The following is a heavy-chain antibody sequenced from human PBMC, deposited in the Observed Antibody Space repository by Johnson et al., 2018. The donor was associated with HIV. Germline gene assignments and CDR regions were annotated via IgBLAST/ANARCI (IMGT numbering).Heavy chain of an antibody. V-gene: IGHV3-20*04. CDR2: INWNGVST. Sequence: VHLVESGGGVLRRGGSLRLSCEGFGFIFDDYDLSWVRQAPGKGLEWVSGINWNGVSTAYADSVKGRCTISRDNGKNSLYLQMNSLRGEDTALYYCARRDSGSLSFDIWGQGTMVTVSS. J-gene: IGHJ3*02. D-gene: IGHD1-26*01. CDR3: ARRDSGSLSFDI. CDR1: GFIFDDYD.